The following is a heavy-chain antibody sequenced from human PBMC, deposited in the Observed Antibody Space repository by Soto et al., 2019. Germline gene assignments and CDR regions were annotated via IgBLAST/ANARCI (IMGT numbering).Heavy chain of an antibody. CDR2: ISSSSSTI. D-gene: IGHD3-3*01. J-gene: IGHJ4*02. CDR1: GFTFSSYS. CDR3: ARDTQDDFWSGYYRDY. V-gene: IGHV3-48*02. Sequence: PGGSLRLSCAASGFTFSSYSMNWVRQAPGKGLEWVSYISSSSSTIYYADSVKGRFTISRDNAKNSLYLQMNNLRDEDTAVYYCARDTQDDFWSGYYRDYWGQGTLVTVS.